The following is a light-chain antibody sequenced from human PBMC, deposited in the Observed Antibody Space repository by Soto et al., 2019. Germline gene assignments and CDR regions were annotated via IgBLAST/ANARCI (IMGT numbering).Light chain of an antibody. CDR1: QSVSSN. Sequence: EIVMPQSPATLSVSAGERATLSCRASQSVSSNLAWYQQKPGQAPRLLIYGASTRATGIPARFSGSGSGTEFTLTISSLQSEDFAVYYCQQYNNWPWTFGQGTKV. J-gene: IGKJ1*01. V-gene: IGKV3-15*01. CDR3: QQYNNWPWT. CDR2: GAS.